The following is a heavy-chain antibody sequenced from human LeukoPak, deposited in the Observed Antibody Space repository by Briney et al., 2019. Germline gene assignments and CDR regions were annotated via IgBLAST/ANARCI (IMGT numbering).Heavy chain of an antibody. D-gene: IGHD2/OR15-2a*01. Sequence: GGSLRLSCAASGFTLSSYGIHWVRQAPGKGPEWVAFIPYDGSNKYYADSVKGRFTISRDNSKNTLYLQMNSLRAEDTAVYYCAKDGGYYSLDYWGQGTLVTVSS. CDR2: IPYDGSNK. CDR3: AKDGGYYSLDY. V-gene: IGHV3-30*02. CDR1: GFTLSSYG. J-gene: IGHJ4*02.